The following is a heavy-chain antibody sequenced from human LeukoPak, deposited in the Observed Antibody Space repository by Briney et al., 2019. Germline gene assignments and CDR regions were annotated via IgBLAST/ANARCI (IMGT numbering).Heavy chain of an antibody. V-gene: IGHV4-34*01. Sequence: PSGTLSLTCAVYGGSFSGYYWSWIRQPPGKGLEWIGEINHSGSTNYNPSLKSRVTISVDTSKNQFSLKLSSVTAADTAVYYCATGGSGPRLASWGQGTLVTVSS. CDR2: INHSGST. J-gene: IGHJ5*01. CDR3: ATGGSGPRLAS. CDR1: GGSFSGYY. D-gene: IGHD6-19*01.